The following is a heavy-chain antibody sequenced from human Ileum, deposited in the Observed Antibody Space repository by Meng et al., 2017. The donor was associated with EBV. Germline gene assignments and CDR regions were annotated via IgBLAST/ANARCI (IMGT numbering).Heavy chain of an antibody. CDR3: AHKIVLEGLHS. D-gene: IGHD2-8*02. J-gene: IGHJ4*02. CDR1: GFSLSSSGRA. CDR2: IFWDDAK. Sequence: QVPLTESGSSRVKSTLTLTRTCTFSGFSLSSSGRAVGWIRQPPGKALDWLALIFWDDAKRYNPSLSSRFTITKDTSKNQVVLTMTNMDPVDTATYFCAHKIVLEGLHSWGQGTLVTVSS. V-gene: IGHV2-5*02.